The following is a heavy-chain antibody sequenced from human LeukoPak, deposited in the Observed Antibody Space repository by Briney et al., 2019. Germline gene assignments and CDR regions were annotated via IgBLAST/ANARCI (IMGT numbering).Heavy chain of an antibody. V-gene: IGHV1-69*02. J-gene: IGHJ4*02. CDR2: TIPIFGIA. Sequence: SVQASGKSSGGTLRSYTITWFRNPHGKGLKWMGRTIPIFGIANYPQKFQGRVTIPADKSTSTAYMELSSLRSEDTAVYYCANVIAASLWGLGTLVTVSS. CDR3: ANVIAASL. D-gene: IGHD6-13*01. CDR1: GGTLRSYT.